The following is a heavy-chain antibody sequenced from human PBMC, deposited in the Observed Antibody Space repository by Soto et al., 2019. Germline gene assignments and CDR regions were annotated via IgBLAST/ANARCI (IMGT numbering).Heavy chain of an antibody. J-gene: IGHJ4*02. V-gene: IGHV3-30*18. CDR3: AKDIYGYCSSTSCYAFDY. Sequence: PWGSLRLSCAASGFTFSSYGMHWVRQAPGKGLEWVAVISYDGSNKYYADSVKGRFTISRDNSKNTLYLQMNSLRAEDTAVYYCAKDIYGYCSSTSCYAFDYWGQGTLVTVSS. CDR2: ISYDGSNK. D-gene: IGHD2-2*01. CDR1: GFTFSSYG.